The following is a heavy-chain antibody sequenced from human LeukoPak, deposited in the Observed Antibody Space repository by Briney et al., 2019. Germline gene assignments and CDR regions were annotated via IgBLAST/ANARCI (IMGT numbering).Heavy chain of an antibody. CDR3: ARQGRDYDSSGYYPAEAH. CDR1: GGSISSSSYY. J-gene: IGHJ4*02. Sequence: SETLSLTCTVSGGSISSSSYYWGWIRQPPGKGLEWIGGIYYSGSTYYNPSLKSRVTISVDTSKNQFSLKLSSVTAADTAVYYCARQGRDYDSSGYYPAEAHWGQGTLVTVSS. V-gene: IGHV4-39*01. CDR2: IYYSGST. D-gene: IGHD3-22*01.